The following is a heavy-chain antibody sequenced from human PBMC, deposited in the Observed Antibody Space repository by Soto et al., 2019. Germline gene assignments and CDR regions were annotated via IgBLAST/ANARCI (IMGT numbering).Heavy chain of an antibody. Sequence: QVQLVESGRGVVQPGRSLRLSCAASGFTFSSYGMHWVRQAPGKGVAWVAFISYDGSNKYYADSVKGRFTISRDNPKNTLYLQMNSLRAEDTAVYYCAKDVVVGATTGLGDYYYYYGMDVWGQGTTVTVSS. V-gene: IGHV3-30*18. CDR3: AKDVVVGATTGLGDYYYYYGMDV. CDR1: GFTFSSYG. CDR2: ISYDGSNK. J-gene: IGHJ6*02. D-gene: IGHD1-26*01.